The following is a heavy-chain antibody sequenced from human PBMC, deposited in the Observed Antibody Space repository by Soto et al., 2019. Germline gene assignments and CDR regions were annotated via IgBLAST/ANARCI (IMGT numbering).Heavy chain of an antibody. CDR2: INPNSGGT. CDR1: GYTFTGYY. D-gene: IGHD3-16*01. J-gene: IGHJ4*02. Sequence: QVQLVQSGAEVKKPGASVKVSCKASGYTFTGYYMHWVRQAPGQGLEWMGWINPNSGGTNYAQKFQGRVTMTSDKPISTADLELSRLRSDDTAVYYCARRSSMILAYLANYWGQGNLVPFSS. CDR3: ARRSSMILAYLANY. V-gene: IGHV1-2*02.